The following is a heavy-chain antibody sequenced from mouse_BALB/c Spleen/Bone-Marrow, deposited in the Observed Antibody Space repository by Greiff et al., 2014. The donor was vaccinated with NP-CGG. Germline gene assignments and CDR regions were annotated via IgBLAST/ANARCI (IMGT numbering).Heavy chain of an antibody. CDR1: GFTFSSFG. CDR2: ISSGSSSI. CDR3: TRWGYAGDYYAMDY. J-gene: IGHJ4*01. Sequence: DVMLVESGGGLVQPGGSRKLSCAASGFTFSSFGMHWVRQAPEKGLEWVAYISSGSSSIYYTDTVKGRFTISRDNPKSTLFLQMTRLRSGDTAIYYCTRWGYAGDYYAMDYWGQGTSVTASP. V-gene: IGHV5-17*02. D-gene: IGHD2-14*01.